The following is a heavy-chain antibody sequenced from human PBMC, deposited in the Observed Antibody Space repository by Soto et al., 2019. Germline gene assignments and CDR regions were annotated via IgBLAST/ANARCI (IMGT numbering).Heavy chain of an antibody. Sequence: TLSLTCTVSGASIRSTDYYWSWIRQAPGKGLEWIGYVYYTGSTYYNPSLMSRLTISVDTSKNQFSLKLTSVTAAETAVYYCVRTAREGAVAPHWFDRWGQGTQVTVSS. CDR1: GASIRSTDYY. CDR3: VRTAREGAVAPHWFDR. CDR2: VYYTGST. V-gene: IGHV4-30-4*01. J-gene: IGHJ5*02. D-gene: IGHD2-21*02.